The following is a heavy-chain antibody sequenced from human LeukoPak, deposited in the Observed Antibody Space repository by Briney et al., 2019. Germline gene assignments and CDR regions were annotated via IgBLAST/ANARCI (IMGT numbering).Heavy chain of an antibody. CDR1: GGTFSSYA. CDR3: AGPPHQVSGTKEAY. D-gene: IGHD3-10*01. J-gene: IGHJ4*02. CDR2: IIPILGIA. Sequence: ASVKVSCKASGGTFSSYAISWVRQAPGQGLEWMGRIIPILGIANYAQKFQGRVTITADKSTSTAYMELSSRRSEDTAGYYWAGPPHQVSGTKEAYWAREPLFTVSS. V-gene: IGHV1-69*04.